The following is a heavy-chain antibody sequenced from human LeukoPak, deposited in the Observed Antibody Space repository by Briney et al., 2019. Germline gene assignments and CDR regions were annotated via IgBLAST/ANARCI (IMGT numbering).Heavy chain of an antibody. D-gene: IGHD2-21*02. J-gene: IGHJ4*02. Sequence: GGSLRLSCAASGFTFSNAWMSWVRQAPGKGLEWVGRIKSKTDGGTTDYAAPVKGRFTISRDDSKNTLYLQMNSLKTEDTAVYYCTTDQRENGDLFDYWGQGTLVTVSS. CDR2: IKSKTDGGTT. V-gene: IGHV3-15*01. CDR3: TTDQRENGDLFDY. CDR1: GFTFSNAW.